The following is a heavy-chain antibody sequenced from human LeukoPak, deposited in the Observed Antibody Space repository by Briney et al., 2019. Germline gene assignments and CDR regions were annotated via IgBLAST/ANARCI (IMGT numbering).Heavy chain of an antibody. CDR3: TTGYSGYDYRH. CDR2: IKSKTDGGTT. CDR1: GFTFSNAW. D-gene: IGHD5-12*01. J-gene: IGHJ4*02. Sequence: GGSLRLSCAASGFTFSNAWMSWVRQAPGKGLEWVGCIKSKTDGGTTDYAAPVKGRFTISRDDSKNTLYLQMNSLKTEDTAVYYCTTGYSGYDYRHWGQGTLVTVSS. V-gene: IGHV3-15*01.